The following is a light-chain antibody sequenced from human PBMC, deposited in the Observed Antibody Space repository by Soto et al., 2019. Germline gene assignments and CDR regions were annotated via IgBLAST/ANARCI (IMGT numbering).Light chain of an antibody. Sequence: EIVLTQSPATLSLSPGERATLSCRASQSVSSYLAWYQQKPGQAPRLLIYDASNRATGIRARFSGSGSGTDFTLTISSLEPEDFTVYYCQQRGTWPLGTFGQGTKVEIK. J-gene: IGKJ2*02. CDR3: QQRGTWPLGT. CDR2: DAS. V-gene: IGKV3-11*01. CDR1: QSVSSY.